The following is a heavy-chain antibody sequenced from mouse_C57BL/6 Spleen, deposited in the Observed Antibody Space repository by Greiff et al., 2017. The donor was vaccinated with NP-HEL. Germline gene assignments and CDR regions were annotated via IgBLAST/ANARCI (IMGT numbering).Heavy chain of an antibody. CDR2: IDPSDSYT. V-gene: IGHV1-69*01. Sequence: QVHVKQPGAELVMPGASVKLSCKASGYTFTSYWMHWVKQRPGQGLEWIGEIDPSDSYTNYNQKFKGKSTLTVDKSSSTAYMQLSSLTSEDSAVYYCARNFAYWGQGTLVTVSA. J-gene: IGHJ3*01. CDR1: GYTFTSYW. CDR3: ARNFAY.